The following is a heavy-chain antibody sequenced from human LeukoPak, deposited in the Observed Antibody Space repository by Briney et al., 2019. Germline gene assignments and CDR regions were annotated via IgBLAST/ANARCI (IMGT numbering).Heavy chain of an antibody. D-gene: IGHD2-2*01. CDR1: GGTFSSYA. CDR3: AREHCSSTSCRVDY. J-gene: IGHJ4*02. Sequence: ASVKVSCKASGGTFSSYAISWVRQAPGQGLEWMGRIIPILGIANYAQKFQGRVTITADKSTSTAYMELSSLRSEDTAVYYCAREHCSSTSCRVDYWGQGTLVTVSS. CDR2: IIPILGIA. V-gene: IGHV1-69*04.